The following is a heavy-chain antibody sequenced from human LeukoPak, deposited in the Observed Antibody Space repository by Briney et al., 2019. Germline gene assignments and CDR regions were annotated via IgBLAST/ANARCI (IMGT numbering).Heavy chain of an antibody. V-gene: IGHV4-34*01. CDR1: GGSFTDHY. Sequence: PSETLSLTCDVSGGSFTDHYSSWIRQPPGKGLERMGEITHTGNTHHNPSLKSRVAVSVDTSKNQFSLKLTSVAAADTAIYYCAGAVKYTYGNPYWYFDLWGRGTMVTVSS. CDR3: AGAVKYTYGNPYWYFDL. CDR2: ITHTGNT. D-gene: IGHD5-18*01. J-gene: IGHJ2*01.